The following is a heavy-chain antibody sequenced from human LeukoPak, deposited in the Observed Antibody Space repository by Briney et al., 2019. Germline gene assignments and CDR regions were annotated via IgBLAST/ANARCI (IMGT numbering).Heavy chain of an antibody. V-gene: IGHV3-21*01. CDR2: ISSSNSYI. CDR1: GFTFSSYS. J-gene: IGHJ4*02. CDR3: ARDPPTYYDFWSGYSC. D-gene: IGHD3-3*01. Sequence: GGSLRLSCAASGFTFSSYSMNWVRQAPGKGLEWVSSISSSNSYIYNADSVKGRFTISRDNAKNSLYLQMNSLRAEDTAVYYCARDPPTYYDFWSGYSCWGQGTLVTVSS.